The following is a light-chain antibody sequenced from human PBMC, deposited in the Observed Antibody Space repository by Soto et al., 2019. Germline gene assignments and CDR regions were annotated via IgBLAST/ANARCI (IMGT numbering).Light chain of an antibody. V-gene: IGLV1-51*01. CDR3: GVWDSAVKTYV. Sequence: QSVLTQSPSVSAAAGQTGFISCSGDSSSMGWNYVSWYQYLPCTVPKLDIYDADKRPSGIPDRFSGSKSDTSATLVITGIQTGDEADYYCGVWDSAVKTYVFGSGTKVTVL. CDR1: SSSMGWNY. CDR2: DAD. J-gene: IGLJ1*01.